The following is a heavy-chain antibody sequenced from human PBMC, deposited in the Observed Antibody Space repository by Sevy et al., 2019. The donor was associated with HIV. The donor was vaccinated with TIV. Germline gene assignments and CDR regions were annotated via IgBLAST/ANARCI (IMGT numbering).Heavy chain of an antibody. Sequence: GGSLRLSCAASGFRFNNYAMTWVRQAPGKVLEWVSGISGSGGSTYYADSVKGRFTISRDNSKNTLYLQMNSLRAEDTAVYYCAKEDSYGRFDYWGQGTLVTVSS. J-gene: IGHJ4*02. V-gene: IGHV3-23*01. CDR2: ISGSGGST. CDR1: GFRFNNYA. CDR3: AKEDSYGRFDY. D-gene: IGHD5-18*01.